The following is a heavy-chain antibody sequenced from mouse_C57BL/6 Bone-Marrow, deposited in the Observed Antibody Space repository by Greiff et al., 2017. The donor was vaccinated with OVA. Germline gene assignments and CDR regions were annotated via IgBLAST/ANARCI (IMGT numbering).Heavy chain of an antibody. D-gene: IGHD1-1*01. J-gene: IGHJ2*01. Sequence: EVQLQQSGPVLARPGASVKMSCKTSGYTFTSYWMHWVKQRPGQGLEWIGAIYPGNSDTSYNQTFKGKANLTAVNSASTDYMEVSSLTNEDSAVYYCTGTYDGSYYFDYWGQGTTLTVSS. CDR3: TGTYDGSYYFDY. CDR2: IYPGNSDT. V-gene: IGHV1-5*01. CDR1: GYTFTSYW.